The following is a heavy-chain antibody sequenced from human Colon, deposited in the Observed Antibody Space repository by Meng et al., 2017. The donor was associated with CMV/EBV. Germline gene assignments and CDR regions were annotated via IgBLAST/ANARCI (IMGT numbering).Heavy chain of an antibody. CDR1: GFTLSNFA. J-gene: IGHJ4*01. D-gene: IGHD4-17*01. CDR3: ARGLDFGTFFFY. V-gene: IGHV3-23*03. Sequence: GESLKISCATAGFTLSNFAMSWVRQTPGRGLKWVSVTYSGDTRTYYADSVKGRFTISRDESKNTVYLQMNNLRGEDTAVYYCARGLDFGTFFFYWGRGTLVTVSS. CDR2: TYSGDTRT.